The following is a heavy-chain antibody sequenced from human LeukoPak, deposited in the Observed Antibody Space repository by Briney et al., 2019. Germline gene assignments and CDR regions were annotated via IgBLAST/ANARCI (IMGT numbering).Heavy chain of an antibody. Sequence: ASVKVSCKASGYTFNGYYMHWVRQAPGQGLEWMGWINPNSGGINYAQDFQGRVTLTRDTSISTAYMELRSLRSDDAAMYYCARDLGASTVIFFDYWGQGTLVTVSS. CDR2: INPNSGGI. CDR1: GYTFNGYY. J-gene: IGHJ4*02. D-gene: IGHD4-17*01. V-gene: IGHV1-2*02. CDR3: ARDLGASTVIFFDY.